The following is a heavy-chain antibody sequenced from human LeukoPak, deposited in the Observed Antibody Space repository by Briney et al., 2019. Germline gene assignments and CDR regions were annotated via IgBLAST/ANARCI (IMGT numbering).Heavy chain of an antibody. CDR1: GGSISSSCYY. V-gene: IGHV4-39*01. Sequence: AATLSLTCTVSGGSISSSCYYWGWIREPPGKGLEWFVSIYYSGSTYYNPSLNGRVTISVDTSKNQYSLKLSSVTAADTAVYYCSGISYYYYYMDVWGKGTTVTVS. CDR3: SGISYYYYYMDV. CDR2: IYYSGST. J-gene: IGHJ6*03. D-gene: IGHD2-21*01.